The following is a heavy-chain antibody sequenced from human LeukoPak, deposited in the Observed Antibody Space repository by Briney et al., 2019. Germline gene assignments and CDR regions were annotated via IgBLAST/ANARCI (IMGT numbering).Heavy chain of an antibody. CDR2: ISGSGGST. CDR3: AKDRPYYYDSSGYGHY. J-gene: IGHJ4*02. Sequence: PGGSLRLSCAASGFTFSSYAMSWVRQAPGKGLEWVSAISGSGGSTYYADSVKGRFTISRDNSKNTLYLQMNSLRAGDTAVYYCAKDRPYYYDSSGYGHYWGQGTLVTVSS. D-gene: IGHD3-22*01. CDR1: GFTFSSYA. V-gene: IGHV3-23*01.